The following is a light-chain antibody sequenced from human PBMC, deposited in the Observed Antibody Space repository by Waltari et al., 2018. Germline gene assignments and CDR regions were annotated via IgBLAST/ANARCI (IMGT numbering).Light chain of an antibody. Sequence: SYVLTQPPSLSVALGKTARIPCWGNNIGTKTAQWYQHKPGQAPVLLIYSDTDRPSGIPERFTGSKSGTTATLTISTVEAGDEADYYCQVWDGSTDHYVFGSGTKVTV. CDR2: SDT. CDR1: NIGTKT. CDR3: QVWDGSTDHYV. J-gene: IGLJ1*01. V-gene: IGLV3-21*04.